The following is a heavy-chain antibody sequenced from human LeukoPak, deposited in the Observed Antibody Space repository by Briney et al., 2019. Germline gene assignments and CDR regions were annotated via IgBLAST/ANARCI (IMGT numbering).Heavy chain of an antibody. CDR2: IYSGGSA. V-gene: IGHV3-53*01. CDR3: ARNYGDYVFIIGY. CDR1: GFTVSSSY. J-gene: IGHJ4*02. Sequence: GGSLRLSCAASGFTVSSSYMSWVRQAPGKGLEWVSVIYSGGSAYYADSVRGRFTISRDNSKNTLFLQMNSLRAEDTAVYYCARNYGDYVFIIGYWGQGTLVTVSS. D-gene: IGHD4-17*01.